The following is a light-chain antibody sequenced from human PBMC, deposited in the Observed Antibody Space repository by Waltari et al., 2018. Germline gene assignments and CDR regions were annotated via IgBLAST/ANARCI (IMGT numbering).Light chain of an antibody. V-gene: IGKV3-20*01. CDR1: QSLYSRY. CDR3: QQYGSSPPT. J-gene: IGKJ2*01. CDR2: GAS. Sequence: EIELTQSPATLSLSPGDRATLTCRASQSLYSRYVALYQQKAGQPTRLLIHGASSRAAGISDRFSGSASGTDLTLIITRLAPEDFTGYSCQQYGSSPPTFGQGTKLEIK.